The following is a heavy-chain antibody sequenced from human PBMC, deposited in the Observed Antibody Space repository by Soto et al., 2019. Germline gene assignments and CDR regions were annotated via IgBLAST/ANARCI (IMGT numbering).Heavy chain of an antibody. J-gene: IGHJ3*01. V-gene: IGHV3-66*01. D-gene: IGHD1-26*01. Sequence: EVQLLESGGGLVQPGGSLRLSCAASGFIVSTSYMSWVRQAPGKGLEWVSVIYRGGKTSYADSVKGRFTISRDNSKNTLYLQMNSLRAEDTGVYATQSEPVGAFDVWGQGTMVTVSS. CDR1: GFIVSTSY. CDR2: IYRGGKT. CDR3: QSEPVGAFDV.